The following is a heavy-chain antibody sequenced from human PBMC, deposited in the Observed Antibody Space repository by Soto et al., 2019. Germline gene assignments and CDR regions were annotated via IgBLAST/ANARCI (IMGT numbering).Heavy chain of an antibody. CDR2: IKSKTDGGTT. Sequence: GGSLRLSCAASGFTFSNAWMSWVRQAPGKGLEWVGRIKSKTDGGTTDYAAPVKGRFTISRDDSKNTLYLQMNSLKTEDTAVYYCTTETYYYDSSGYTLYYYGMDVWGQGTTVTVSS. D-gene: IGHD3-22*01. J-gene: IGHJ6*02. CDR3: TTETYYYDSSGYTLYYYGMDV. V-gene: IGHV3-15*01. CDR1: GFTFSNAW.